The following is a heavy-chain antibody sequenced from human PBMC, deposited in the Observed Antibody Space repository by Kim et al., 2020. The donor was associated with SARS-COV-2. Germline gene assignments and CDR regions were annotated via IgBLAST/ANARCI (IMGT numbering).Heavy chain of an antibody. D-gene: IGHD3-10*01. Sequence: SETLSLTCTVSGGSISSYYWSWIRQPPGKGLEWIGYIYYSGSTNYNPSLKSRVTISVDTSKNQFSLKLSSVTAADTAVYYCARAERFGEFMDVWGQGTTVTVSS. CDR3: ARAERFGEFMDV. V-gene: IGHV4-59*13. CDR1: GGSISSYY. J-gene: IGHJ6*02. CDR2: IYYSGST.